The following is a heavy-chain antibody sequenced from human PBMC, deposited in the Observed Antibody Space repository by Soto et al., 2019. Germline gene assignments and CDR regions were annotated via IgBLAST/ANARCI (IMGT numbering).Heavy chain of an antibody. CDR3: ATQEVGGSYVYIFDP. Sequence: SETLSLTCTVSGGSITSSSYYWGWIRQPPGKGLEWIGSIYYSGSTYYNPSLKSRVTISVDTSKNQFSLKLSSVTAADTAVYYCATQEVGGSYVYIFDPWGQGTLVTVPQ. CDR2: IYYSGST. J-gene: IGHJ5*02. V-gene: IGHV4-39*01. D-gene: IGHD1-26*01. CDR1: GGSITSSSYY.